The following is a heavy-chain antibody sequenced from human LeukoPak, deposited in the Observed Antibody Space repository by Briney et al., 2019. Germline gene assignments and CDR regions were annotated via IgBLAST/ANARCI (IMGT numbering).Heavy chain of an antibody. Sequence: GGSLRLSCAASGFTFSSYEMNWVRQAPGKGLEWVSYISSSDSTIYYADSVKGRFTISRDNAKNSLYLQMNSLRAEDTAVYYCARGDYDFWSGYYRNYGMDVWGQGTTVTVSS. V-gene: IGHV3-48*03. CDR3: ARGDYDFWSGYYRNYGMDV. J-gene: IGHJ6*02. CDR1: GFTFSSYE. D-gene: IGHD3-3*01. CDR2: ISSSDSTI.